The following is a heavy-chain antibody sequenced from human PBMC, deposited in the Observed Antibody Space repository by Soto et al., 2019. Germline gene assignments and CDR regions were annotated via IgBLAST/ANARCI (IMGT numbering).Heavy chain of an antibody. CDR1: GFSFSSQA. CDR3: ARDPPTVTPYFDY. D-gene: IGHD4-17*01. V-gene: IGHV3-30-3*01. J-gene: IGHJ4*02. Sequence: GGSLRLSCVASGFSFSSQAMHWVRQAPGKGLEWVAAISNDGNRQLYADSVKDRFTISRDNSRNTLYLQMNSLRAEDTAVYYCARDPPTVTPYFDYWGQGALVTVSS. CDR2: ISNDGNRQ.